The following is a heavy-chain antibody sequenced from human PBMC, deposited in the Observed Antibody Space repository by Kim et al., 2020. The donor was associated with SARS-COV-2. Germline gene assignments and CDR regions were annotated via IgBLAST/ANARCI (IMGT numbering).Heavy chain of an antibody. D-gene: IGHD3-10*01. J-gene: IGHJ4*02. CDR1: GGSFSGYY. CDR2: INHSGST. V-gene: IGHV4-34*01. Sequence: SETLSLTCAVYGGSFSGYYWSWIRQPPGKGLEWIGEINHSGSTNYNPSLKSRVTISVDTSKNQFSLKLSSVTAADTAVYYCARGLGITMVRGVTSFDYWGQGTLVTVSS. CDR3: ARGLGITMVRGVTSFDY.